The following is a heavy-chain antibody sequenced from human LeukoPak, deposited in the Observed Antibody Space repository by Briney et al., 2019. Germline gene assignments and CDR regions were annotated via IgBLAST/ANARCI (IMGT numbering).Heavy chain of an antibody. D-gene: IGHD2-2*01. CDR2: IRYDGGNK. J-gene: IGHJ4*02. CDR1: GFTFDDYW. V-gene: IGHV3-30*02. CDR3: AKDDKRYCSSTSCQYFDY. Sequence: GGSLRLSCGASGFTFDDYWMSWVRQAPGKGLEWVAFIRYDGGNKYYADSVKGRFTISRDNSKNTLYLQMNSLRAEDTAVYYCAKDDKRYCSSTSCQYFDYWGQGTLVTVSS.